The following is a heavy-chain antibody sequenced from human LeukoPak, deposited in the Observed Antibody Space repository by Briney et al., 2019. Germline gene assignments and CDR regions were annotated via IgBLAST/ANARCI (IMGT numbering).Heavy chain of an antibody. CDR1: GFTVSSNY. V-gene: IGHV3-53*01. Sequence: GGSLRLSCAASGFTVSSNYMSWVRQAPGKGLEWVSVIYSGGSTYYADSVEGRFTISRDNSKNTLYLQMNSLRAEDTAVYYCAAGEVGWNYFDYWGQGTLVTVSS. D-gene: IGHD3-16*01. CDR3: AAGEVGWNYFDY. J-gene: IGHJ4*02. CDR2: IYSGGST.